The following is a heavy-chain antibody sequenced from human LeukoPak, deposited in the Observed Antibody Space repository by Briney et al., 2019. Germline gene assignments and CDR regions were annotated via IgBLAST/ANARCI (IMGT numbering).Heavy chain of an antibody. V-gene: IGHV1-46*01. CDR3: ATPAAAGDDAFDI. CDR1: GYTFTSYY. CDR2: INPSGGST. D-gene: IGHD6-13*01. J-gene: IGHJ3*02. Sequence: AASVKVSCKASGYTFTSYYMHWVRQAPGQGLEWMGIINPSGGSTSYAQKFQGRVTMTEDTSTDTAYMELSSLRSEDTAVYYCATPAAAGDDAFDIWGQGTMVTVSS.